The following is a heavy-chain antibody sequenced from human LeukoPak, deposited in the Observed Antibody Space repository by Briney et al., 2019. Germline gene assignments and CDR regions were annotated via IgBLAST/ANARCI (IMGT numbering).Heavy chain of an antibody. D-gene: IGHD3-22*01. J-gene: IGHJ4*02. CDR3: SRLNYFDSSGYSYSPFFDY. V-gene: IGHV4-39*01. CDR1: GGSISSSSYY. Sequence: PPETLSLTCTVSGGSISSSSYYWGWIRQPPGKGLEWIGSIYYSGSTYYNPSLESRVTISVDTSKNQFSLRLSSVTAADTAVYYCSRLNYFDSSGYSYSPFFDYWGQGTLVTVSS. CDR2: IYYSGST.